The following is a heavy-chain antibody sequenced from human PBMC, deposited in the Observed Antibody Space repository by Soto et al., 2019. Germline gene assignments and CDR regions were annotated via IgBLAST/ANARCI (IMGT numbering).Heavy chain of an antibody. Sequence: QVQLVESGGGVVQPGRSLRLSCAASGFTFSSYGMHWVRQAPGKGLEWVAVIWYDGSNKYYADSVKGRFTISRDNSKKTTYLQMNSLRGEDTAVYYCARGAIYNWNGVGGVGYWGQGTLVTVSS. V-gene: IGHV3-33*01. CDR3: ARGAIYNWNGVGGVGY. CDR2: IWYDGSNK. CDR1: GFTFSSYG. J-gene: IGHJ4*02. D-gene: IGHD1-20*01.